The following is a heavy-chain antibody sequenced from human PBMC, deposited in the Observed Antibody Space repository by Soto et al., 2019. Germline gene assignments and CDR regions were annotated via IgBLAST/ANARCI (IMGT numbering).Heavy chain of an antibody. V-gene: IGHV4-31*03. J-gene: IGHJ4*02. CDR3: ARAVFGYSYGYHFDY. Sequence: SETLSLTCTVSGGSISSGGYYWSWIRQHPGKGLEWIGYIYYSGSTYYNPSLKSRVTISVDTSKNQFSLKLSSVTAADTAVYYCARAVFGYSYGYHFDYWGQGTLVTVSS. CDR1: GGSISSGGYY. D-gene: IGHD5-18*01. CDR2: IYYSGST.